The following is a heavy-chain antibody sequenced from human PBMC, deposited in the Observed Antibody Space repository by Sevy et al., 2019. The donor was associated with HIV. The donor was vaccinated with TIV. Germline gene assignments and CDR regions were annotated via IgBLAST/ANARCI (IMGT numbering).Heavy chain of an antibody. J-gene: IGHJ6*02. V-gene: IGHV3-23*01. Sequence: GGSLRLSCADSGFTFSTYAMNWVRQAPGKGLEWVSSISGSGRSTYYADSVEGRFTISRDNSKNTLYLQMNNLRADDTAVYYCAKGYCSGGSCPRDYYYYGMDVWGQGTTVTVSS. CDR1: GFTFSTYA. D-gene: IGHD2-15*01. CDR3: AKGYCSGGSCPRDYYYYGMDV. CDR2: ISGSGRST.